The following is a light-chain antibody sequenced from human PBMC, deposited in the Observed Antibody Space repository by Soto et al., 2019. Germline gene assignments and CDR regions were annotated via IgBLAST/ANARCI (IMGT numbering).Light chain of an antibody. V-gene: IGLV2-23*02. Sequence: QSVLTQAASVSGSPGQSITISCTGTSSDVGSYNLVPWYQQHPGKAPKLMIYEVSKRPSGVSNRFSGSKSGNTASLTISGLQAEDEADYYCCSYAGSSTSPYVFGTGTKVTVL. CDR2: EVS. CDR1: SSDVGSYNL. J-gene: IGLJ1*01. CDR3: CSYAGSSTSPYV.